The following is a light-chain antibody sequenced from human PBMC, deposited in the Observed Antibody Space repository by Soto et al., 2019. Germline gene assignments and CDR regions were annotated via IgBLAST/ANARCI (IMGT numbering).Light chain of an antibody. Sequence: QSVLTQPASVSGSPGQSITISCTGTNSDVGSYNLVSWYQQHPGKAPELMIYEVSKRPSGVSNRFSGSKSGNTASLTISGLQAEDEADYYCCSYAGSSTLYVFGTGTKVTVL. V-gene: IGLV2-23*02. CDR1: NSDVGSYNL. J-gene: IGLJ1*01. CDR3: CSYAGSSTLYV. CDR2: EVS.